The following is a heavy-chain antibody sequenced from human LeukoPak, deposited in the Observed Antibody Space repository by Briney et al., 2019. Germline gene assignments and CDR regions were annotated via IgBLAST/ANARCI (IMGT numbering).Heavy chain of an antibody. Sequence: PGGSLRLSCAASGFTFSSYSMNWVRQAPGKGLEWVSSISSISSYIYYADSVKGRFTVSRDNAKNSLYLQMNSLRAEDTAVYYCARDPSGTYYPRVSGALDIWGQGTMVTVSS. J-gene: IGHJ3*02. D-gene: IGHD1-26*01. CDR1: GFTFSSYS. CDR2: ISSISSYI. CDR3: ARDPSGTYYPRVSGALDI. V-gene: IGHV3-21*01.